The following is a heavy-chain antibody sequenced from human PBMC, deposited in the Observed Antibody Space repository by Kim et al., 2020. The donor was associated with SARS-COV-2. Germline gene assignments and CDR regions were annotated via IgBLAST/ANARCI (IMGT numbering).Heavy chain of an antibody. V-gene: IGHV3-23*01. CDR1: GFTFSSYA. D-gene: IGHD6-13*01. Sequence: GGSLRLSCAASGFTFSSYAMSWVRQAPGKGLEWVSAISGSGGSTYYADSVKGRFTISRDNSKNTLYLQMNSLRAEDTAVYYCAKGNRLAAGTGNYYMDVWGEGATVTVSS. J-gene: IGHJ6*03. CDR2: ISGSGGST. CDR3: AKGNRLAAGTGNYYMDV.